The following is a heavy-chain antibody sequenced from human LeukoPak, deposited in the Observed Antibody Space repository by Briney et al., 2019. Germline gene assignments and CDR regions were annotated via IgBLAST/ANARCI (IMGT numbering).Heavy chain of an antibody. CDR3: AKGLVGDDY. CDR2: ITSSSSTI. CDR1: GFTFSSYN. Sequence: PGGSLRHSCAASGFTFSSYNMNWVRQAPGKGLEWVSYITSSSSTIYYADSVKGRFTISRDNAKNSLFLQMNSLRDEDTAVYYCAKGLVGDDYWGQGTLVTVSS. V-gene: IGHV3-48*02. D-gene: IGHD2-2*01. J-gene: IGHJ4*02.